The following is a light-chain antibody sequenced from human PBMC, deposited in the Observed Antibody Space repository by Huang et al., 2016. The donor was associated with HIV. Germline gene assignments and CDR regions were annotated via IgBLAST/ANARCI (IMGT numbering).Light chain of an antibody. Sequence: DIVMTQSPDSMTVSLGERATINCKSRQSVFHSSNNKNYLAWYQQRPGQPPEDLIYWGSNRESGVPDRFIGTGSGTDFTLTISSLQAEDVAVYFCHQYYSSPQTFGQGTKVEIK. J-gene: IGKJ1*01. V-gene: IGKV4-1*01. CDR1: QSVFHSSNNKNY. CDR3: HQYYSSPQT. CDR2: WGS.